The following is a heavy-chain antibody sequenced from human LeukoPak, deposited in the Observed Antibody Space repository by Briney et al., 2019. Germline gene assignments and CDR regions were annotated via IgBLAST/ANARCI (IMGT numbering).Heavy chain of an antibody. Sequence: PGGSLRLSCAASGFTFSSYAMHWVRQAPGKGLEWVAVISYDGSNKYYADSVKGRFTISRDNSKNTLYLQMNSLRAEDTAVYYCAKTRLGVPVGWFDPWGQGTLVTVSS. CDR3: AKTRLGVPVGWFDP. V-gene: IGHV3-30-3*02. J-gene: IGHJ5*02. D-gene: IGHD2-2*01. CDR1: GFTFSSYA. CDR2: ISYDGSNK.